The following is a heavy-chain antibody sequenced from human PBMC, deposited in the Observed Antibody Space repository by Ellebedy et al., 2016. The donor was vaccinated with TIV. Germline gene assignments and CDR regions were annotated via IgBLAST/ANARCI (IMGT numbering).Heavy chain of an antibody. CDR2: INHSGST. V-gene: IGHV4-34*01. CDR1: GGSFSGYY. CDR3: ARHFAATMDGAFDI. J-gene: IGHJ3*02. D-gene: IGHD5-12*01. Sequence: SETLSLTXAVYGGSFSGYYWSWIRQPPGKGLEWIGEINHSGSTNYNPSLKSRVTISVDTSKNQFSLKLSSVTAADTAVYYCARHFAATMDGAFDIWGQGTMVTVSS.